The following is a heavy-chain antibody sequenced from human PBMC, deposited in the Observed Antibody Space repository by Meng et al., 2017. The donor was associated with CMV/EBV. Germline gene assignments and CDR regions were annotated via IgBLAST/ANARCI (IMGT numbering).Heavy chain of an antibody. Sequence: ESLKISCTVSGGSISSSSYYWGWTRQPPGQGLEWLGSIYYSGSTYYNPSLKSRVTISVDTSKNQFSLKLSSVTAANTAVYYCARDNGARPGRPYYYYGMDVWGQGTTVTVSS. CDR3: ARDNGARPGRPYYYYGMDV. CDR1: GGSISSSSYY. D-gene: IGHD6-6*01. J-gene: IGHJ6*02. V-gene: IGHV4-39*07. CDR2: IYYSGST.